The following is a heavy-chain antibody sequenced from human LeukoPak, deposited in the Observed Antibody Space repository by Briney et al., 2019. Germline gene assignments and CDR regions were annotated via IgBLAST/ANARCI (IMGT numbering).Heavy chain of an antibody. Sequence: PGGSLRLARAASGFTFSSYAMSWVRQAPGKGLEWVSAISGSGGSTYYADSVKGRFTISRDNSKNTLYLQMNSLRAEDTAVYYCAKDAPFGSGSYSTTWGQGTLVTVSS. D-gene: IGHD3-10*01. CDR2: ISGSGGST. CDR1: GFTFSSYA. V-gene: IGHV3-23*01. CDR3: AKDAPFGSGSYSTT. J-gene: IGHJ5*02.